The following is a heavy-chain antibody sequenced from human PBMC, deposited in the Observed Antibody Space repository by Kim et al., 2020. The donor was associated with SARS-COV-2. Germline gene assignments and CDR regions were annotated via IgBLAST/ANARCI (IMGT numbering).Heavy chain of an antibody. CDR1: GFSFSAYD. Sequence: GGSLRLSCATSGFSFSAYDMNWVRQAPGKGLEWLSFITKSSTTIYYVDSVKGRFTIPSDNANNSLYLQMNSLRDEDTAVYFCVRDRMWVAFDVWVHGTMV. CDR2: ITKSSTTI. D-gene: IGHD1-26*01. J-gene: IGHJ3*01. V-gene: IGHV3-48*02. CDR3: VRDRMWVAFDV.